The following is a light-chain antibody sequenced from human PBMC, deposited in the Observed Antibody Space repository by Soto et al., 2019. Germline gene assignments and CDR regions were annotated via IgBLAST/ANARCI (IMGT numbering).Light chain of an antibody. CDR2: GNN. V-gene: IGLV1-40*01. J-gene: IGLJ2*01. CDR1: SSNIGAGYD. Sequence: QSVLTQPPSVSGAPGQTITISCTGSSSNIGAGYDVHWYQQLPGRAPKLLIYGNNNRPSGVPDRFSGSKSGTSASLAITGLQAEDEADYYCQSYDSSLSGHVIFGGGTKVTVL. CDR3: QSYDSSLSGHVI.